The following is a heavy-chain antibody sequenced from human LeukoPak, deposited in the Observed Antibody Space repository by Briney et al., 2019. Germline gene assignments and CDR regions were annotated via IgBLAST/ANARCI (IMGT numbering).Heavy chain of an antibody. J-gene: IGHJ6*02. CDR2: INSDGSIT. V-gene: IGHV3-74*03. Sequence: PGGSLRLSCAASGFTVSGNYMSWVRQAPGKGLVWVSGINSDGSITTYADSVKGRFTISRDNAENTLYLQMNSLRAEDTAVYYCARGRYYGMDVWGQGTTVTVSS. CDR1: GFTVSGNY. CDR3: ARGRYYGMDV.